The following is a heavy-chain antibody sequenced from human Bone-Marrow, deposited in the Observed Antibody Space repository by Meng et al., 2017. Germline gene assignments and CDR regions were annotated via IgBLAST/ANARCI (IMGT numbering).Heavy chain of an antibody. Sequence: ASVKVSCKASGYTFTSYAMHWVRQAPGQRLEWMGWINAGNGNTKYSQKFQGRVTITRDTSASTAYMELSSLRSEDTAVYYCARGLGYSSGWYFRSAGSTFDIWGQGTMVTVSS. D-gene: IGHD6-19*01. CDR2: INAGNGNT. CDR1: GYTFTSYA. J-gene: IGHJ3*02. V-gene: IGHV1-3*01. CDR3: ARGLGYSSGWYFRSAGSTFDI.